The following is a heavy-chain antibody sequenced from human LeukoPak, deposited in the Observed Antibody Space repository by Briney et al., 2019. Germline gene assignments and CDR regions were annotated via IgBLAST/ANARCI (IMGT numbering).Heavy chain of an antibody. Sequence: PSETLSLTCAVYGGSFSGYYWSWIRQPPGKGLEWIGEINHSGSTNYNPSLKSRVTISVDTSKNQFSLKLTSVTAADTAVYYCARTRYYYNSRSYGAPYYFDYWGQGTLVTVSS. CDR2: INHSGST. D-gene: IGHD3-10*01. CDR1: GGSFSGYY. V-gene: IGHV4-34*01. J-gene: IGHJ4*02. CDR3: ARTRYYYNSRSYGAPYYFDY.